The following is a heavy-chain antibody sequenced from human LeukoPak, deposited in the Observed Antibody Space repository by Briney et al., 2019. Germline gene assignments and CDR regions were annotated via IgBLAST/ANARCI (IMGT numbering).Heavy chain of an antibody. CDR3: ARLPQLRSSSWYYYYYMDV. J-gene: IGHJ6*03. CDR2: INHSGST. V-gene: IGHV4-34*01. CDR1: GGSFSGYY. Sequence: PSETLSLTCAVYGGSFSGYYWSWIRQPPGKGLEWIGEINHSGSTNYNPSLKSRVTISVDTSKNQFSLKLSSVTAADTAVYYCARLPQLRSSSWYYYYYMDVWGKGTTVTISS. D-gene: IGHD6-13*01.